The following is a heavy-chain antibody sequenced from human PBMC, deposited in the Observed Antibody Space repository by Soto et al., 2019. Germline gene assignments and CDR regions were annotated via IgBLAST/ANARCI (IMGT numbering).Heavy chain of an antibody. Sequence: KQSQTLSLPCTVSGGSISSSSYYWGWIRQPPGKGLEWIGSIYYSGSTYYNPSLKSRVTISVDTSKNQFSLKLSSVTAADTAVYYCARHKPVDTGGFDYWGQGTLVTVSS. CDR2: IYYSGST. D-gene: IGHD5-18*01. V-gene: IGHV4-39*01. CDR1: GGSISSSSYY. J-gene: IGHJ4*02. CDR3: ARHKPVDTGGFDY.